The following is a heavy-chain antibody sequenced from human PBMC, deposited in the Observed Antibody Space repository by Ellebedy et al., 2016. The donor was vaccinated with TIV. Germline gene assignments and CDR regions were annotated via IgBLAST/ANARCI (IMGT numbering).Heavy chain of an antibody. CDR3: AKGRGGGSDSSAPRYYFDY. V-gene: IGHV3-23*01. J-gene: IGHJ4*02. Sequence: GESLKISCAASGFTFNNYAMSWVRQAPGKGLEWVSTISNTGGRTYYADSVEGRFTISRDNSKKTLYLQMNSLRAEDTAVYYCAKGRGGGSDSSAPRYYFDYWGLGTLVTVSS. CDR1: GFTFNNYA. CDR2: ISNTGGRT. D-gene: IGHD3-22*01.